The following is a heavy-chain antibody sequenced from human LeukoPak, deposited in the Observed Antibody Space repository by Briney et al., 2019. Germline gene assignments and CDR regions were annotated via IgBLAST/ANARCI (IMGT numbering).Heavy chain of an antibody. CDR2: ISSSGSYI. J-gene: IGHJ6*02. D-gene: IGHD6-13*01. CDR1: GFTFSRNS. CDR3: ARGLGAASGTDSSFYYHYAMDV. V-gene: IGHV3-21*01. Sequence: GGSLRLSCAASGFTFSRNSMNWVRQAPGKGLEWVSSISSSGSYIYYADSVKGRFTISRDKAKNSLYLQMNSLRAEDTAVYYCARGLGAASGTDSSFYYHYAMDVWGRGTTVTVSS.